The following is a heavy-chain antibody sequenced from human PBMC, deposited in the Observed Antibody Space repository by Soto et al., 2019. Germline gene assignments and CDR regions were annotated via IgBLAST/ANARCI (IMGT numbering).Heavy chain of an antibody. J-gene: IGHJ6*02. D-gene: IGHD3-3*01. CDR2: IKQDGSEK. CDR1: GFTFSGYW. Sequence: PRWSLRHSCAASGFTFSGYWMSWVRPTPGEGLECVANIKQDGSEKYYVDSVKGRFTISRDNAKNSLYLQMNSLRAEDTAVYYCARESPPMYYDFWSGYYRGNYYYYGMDVWGQGTTVTVYS. V-gene: IGHV3-7*01. CDR3: ARESPPMYYDFWSGYYRGNYYYYGMDV.